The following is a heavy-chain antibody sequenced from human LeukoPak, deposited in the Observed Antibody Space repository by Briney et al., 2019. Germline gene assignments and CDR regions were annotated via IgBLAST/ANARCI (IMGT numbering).Heavy chain of an antibody. CDR3: ARAPRQSSWYDS. CDR1: GYSISSGYY. Sequence: SETLSLTCSVSGYSISSGYYWGWIRQPPGKGLEWIGTMYRSGSTYYTPSLQSRVTISIDTSTNEVSLRLTSVTATDTAVYFCARAPRQSSWYDSWGQGTLVTVSS. CDR2: MYRSGST. V-gene: IGHV4-38-2*02. J-gene: IGHJ5*01. D-gene: IGHD6-13*01.